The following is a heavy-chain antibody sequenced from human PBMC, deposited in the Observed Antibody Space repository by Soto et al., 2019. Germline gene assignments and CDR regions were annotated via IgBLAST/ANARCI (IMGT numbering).Heavy chain of an antibody. V-gene: IGHV3-21*01. J-gene: IGHJ6*02. D-gene: IGHD1-7*01. CDR2: ISSSSSYI. Sequence: GGSLRLSCAASGFTFSSYSMNWVRQAPGKGLEWVSSISSSSSYIYYADSVKGRFTISRDNAKNSLYLQMNSLRAEDTAVYYCASLGLELRGGGYYYYGMDVWGQGTTVTVSS. CDR3: ASLGLELRGGGYYYYGMDV. CDR1: GFTFSSYS.